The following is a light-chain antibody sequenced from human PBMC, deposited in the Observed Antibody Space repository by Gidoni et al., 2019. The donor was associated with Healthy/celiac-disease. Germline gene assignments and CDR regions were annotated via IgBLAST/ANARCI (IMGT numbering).Light chain of an antibody. CDR3: QSYDSSLSGSGV. CDR2: GPS. J-gene: IGLJ1*01. CDR1: SSNIVAGYD. Sequence: QSVLTQPHSVSGAPGQRVTISCTGSSSNIVAGYDVHWYQQLPGTAPKLLIYGPSNRPSGVPDRFAGSKSGTSASLAITGLQAEEEADYYCQSYDSSLSGSGVFGTGTKVTVL. V-gene: IGLV1-40*01.